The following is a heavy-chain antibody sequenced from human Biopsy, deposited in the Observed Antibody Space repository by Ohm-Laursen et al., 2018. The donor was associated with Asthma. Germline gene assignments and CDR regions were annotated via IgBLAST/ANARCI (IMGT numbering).Heavy chain of an antibody. CDR3: ARGQDYGDSNWFDP. D-gene: IGHD4-17*01. Sequence: SLRLSCAASGFTFSSYGIHWVRQAPGKGLEWVSAIWIDGGNKYNGDSVRGRFTTSRDNSKNKVYLQMNSLRAEDTAVYYCARGQDYGDSNWFDPWGQGTLVTVSS. J-gene: IGHJ5*02. CDR2: IWIDGGNK. CDR1: GFTFSSYG. V-gene: IGHV3-33*01.